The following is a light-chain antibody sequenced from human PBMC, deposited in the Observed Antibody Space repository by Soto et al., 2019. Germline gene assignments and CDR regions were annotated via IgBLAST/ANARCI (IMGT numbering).Light chain of an antibody. V-gene: IGLV1-44*01. Sequence: QSVLTQPPSASATPGQRVTISCSGGISNIGRNTVNWYQQLPETAPKLLMYNDNQRPSGVPDRFSGSKSGASVSLAISGLQSDDEADYYCAAWDDSLKAMLFGGGTKLTVL. CDR2: NDN. J-gene: IGLJ2*01. CDR3: AAWDDSLKAML. CDR1: ISNIGRNT.